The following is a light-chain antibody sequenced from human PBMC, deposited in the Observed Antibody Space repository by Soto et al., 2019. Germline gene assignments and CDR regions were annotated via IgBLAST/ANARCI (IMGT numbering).Light chain of an antibody. Sequence: QSVLTQPPSASGTPGQRVTISCSGSSSNIGSNYVYWYQQLPGTAHKLLIYRNNKRPSGVPDRVSGSKSGTSASLAISGLRSEDEADYYCAAWDDSLSGSYVVFGGGTKLTVL. CDR3: AAWDDSLSGSYVV. CDR2: RNN. V-gene: IGLV1-47*01. CDR1: SSNIGSNY. J-gene: IGLJ2*01.